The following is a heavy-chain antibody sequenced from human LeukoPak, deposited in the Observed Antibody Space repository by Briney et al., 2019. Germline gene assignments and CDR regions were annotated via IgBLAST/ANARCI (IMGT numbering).Heavy chain of an antibody. Sequence: GGSLRLSCAASGFTFSSYGMSWVRQAPATGLEWVSAISGNGGCSYYVDSLKGRFTISRDNSQNQLSLQMNSLRAEDPAVYYCAKDRRLRLWEILGRKETNWFDPWGQGTMVTVSS. CDR1: GFTFSSYG. CDR2: ISGNGGCS. D-gene: IGHD3-16*01. J-gene: IGHJ5*02. V-gene: IGHV3-23*01. CDR3: AKDRRLRLWEILGRKETNWFDP.